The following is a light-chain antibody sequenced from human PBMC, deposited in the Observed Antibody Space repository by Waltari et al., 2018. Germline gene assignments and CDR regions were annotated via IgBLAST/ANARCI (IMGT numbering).Light chain of an antibody. J-gene: IGKJ2*01. CDR3: QQYGSSILYT. Sequence: VLTQSPGTLSLSPGERATLSCRASQSLTKRYLAWYQQKPGQAPRLLIYGASSRAAGIPERFSGSGSGTDCTLTSSRLEPEDFAVYYCQQYGSSILYTFGQGTKVEIK. V-gene: IGKV3-20*01. CDR2: GAS. CDR1: QSLTKRY.